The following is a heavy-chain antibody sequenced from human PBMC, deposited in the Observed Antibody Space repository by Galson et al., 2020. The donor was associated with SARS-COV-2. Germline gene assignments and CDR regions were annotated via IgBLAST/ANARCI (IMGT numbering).Heavy chain of an antibody. Sequence: GGSLRLSCAASGFTFSGSAMHWVRQASGKGLEWVARIRSTANKYATAYAESVKGRFTSSRDDSKDTAYLQMNSLKTEDTAVYYGTRLPPYGSGVCDAFDIWGQGTMVTVSS. J-gene: IGHJ3*02. V-gene: IGHV3-73*01. CDR3: TRLPPYGSGVCDAFDI. D-gene: IGHD6-25*01. CDR2: IRSTANKYAT. CDR1: GFTFSGSA.